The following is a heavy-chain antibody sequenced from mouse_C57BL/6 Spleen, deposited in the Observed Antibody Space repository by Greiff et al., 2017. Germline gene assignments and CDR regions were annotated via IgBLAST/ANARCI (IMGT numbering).Heavy chain of an antibody. CDR1: GYSFTDYN. D-gene: IGHD2-2*01. V-gene: IGHV1-39*01. CDR3: AGVATVWLRYAMDY. J-gene: IGHJ4*01. Sequence: EVKLQESGPELVKPGASVKISCKASGYSFTDYNMNWVKQSNGKSLEWIGVINPNYGTTSYNQKFKGKATLTVDQSSSTAYMQLNSLTSEDSAVYYCAGVATVWLRYAMDYWGQGTSVTVSS. CDR2: INPNYGTT.